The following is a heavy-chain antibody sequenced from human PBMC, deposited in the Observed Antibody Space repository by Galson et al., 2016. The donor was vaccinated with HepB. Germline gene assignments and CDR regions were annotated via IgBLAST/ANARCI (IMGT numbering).Heavy chain of an antibody. Sequence: SLRLSCAASGFSFTNYAMNWVRQAPGKGLEWGSSISGSGATTYYAGSVKGRFTISRDNSKNTLFLQINSLRADDTAVYFCAKGSDYYDSRSLNYWGQGTPVTVSS. D-gene: IGHD3-22*01. V-gene: IGHV3-23*01. J-gene: IGHJ4*02. CDR2: ISGSGATT. CDR3: AKGSDYYDSRSLNY. CDR1: GFSFTNYA.